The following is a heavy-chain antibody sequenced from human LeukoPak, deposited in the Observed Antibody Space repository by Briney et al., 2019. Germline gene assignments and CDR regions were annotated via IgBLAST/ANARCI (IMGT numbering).Heavy chain of an antibody. CDR1: GGSISGYY. V-gene: IGHV4-59*01. D-gene: IGHD2-15*01. J-gene: IGHJ4*02. CDR3: ARDSGSNFDY. CDR2: IYYSGST. Sequence: KPSETLSLTCTVSGGSISGYYWNWIRQPPGKGLEWIGYIYYSGSTNYNPSLKSRVTMSLDTSKNQFSLKLSSMTAADTAVYHCARDSGSNFDYWGQGTLVTVSS.